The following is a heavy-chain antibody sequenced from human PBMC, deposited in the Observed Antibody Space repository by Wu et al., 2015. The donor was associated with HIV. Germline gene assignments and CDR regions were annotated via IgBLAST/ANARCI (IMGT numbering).Heavy chain of an antibody. CDR1: GYTFTAYY. CDR2: INPNNGGT. V-gene: IGHV1-2*02. D-gene: IGHD1-1*01. CDR3: ARGPNSGAFDI. Sequence: QVQLVQSGTEVKNPGASVKVSCKVSGYTFTAYYIHWMRQAPGQGLEWMGWINPNNGGTRYAQSYQGRITMTRDTPISTVYMELNSLTSDDTAVYYCARGPNSGAFDIWGQG. J-gene: IGHJ3*02.